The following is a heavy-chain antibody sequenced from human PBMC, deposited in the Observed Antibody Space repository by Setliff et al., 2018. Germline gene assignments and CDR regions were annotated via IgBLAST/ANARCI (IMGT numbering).Heavy chain of an antibody. CDR3: ARGGGRYHSAS. D-gene: IGHD1-26*01. CDR2: IHYRGTT. CDR1: GASISSGTYY. Sequence: PSETLSLTCTVSGASISSGTYYWAWIRQPPGKGLEWIGRIHYRGTTYSNASLASRLTISVDTAKNQFSLELSSVTAADTAVYYCARGGGRYHSASWGQGTLVTVSS. J-gene: IGHJ4*02. V-gene: IGHV4-39*07.